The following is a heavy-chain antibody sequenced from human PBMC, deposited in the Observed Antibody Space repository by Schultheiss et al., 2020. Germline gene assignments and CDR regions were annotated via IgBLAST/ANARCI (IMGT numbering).Heavy chain of an antibody. V-gene: IGHV1-24*01. CDR2: FDPEDGET. CDR3: ATDLGAP. Sequence: ASVKVSCKASGYTFTGYYMHWVRQAPGKGLEWMGGFDPEDGETIYAQKFQGRVTMTEDTSTDTAYMELSSLRSEDTAVYYCATDLGAPWGQGTLVTGSS. CDR1: GYTFTGYY. J-gene: IGHJ4*02.